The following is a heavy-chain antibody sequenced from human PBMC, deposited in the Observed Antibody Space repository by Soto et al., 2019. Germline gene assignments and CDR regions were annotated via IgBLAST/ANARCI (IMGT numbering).Heavy chain of an antibody. Sequence: SETLSLACTVASGSISSYCWNCIRKHPGKGLEWIGCIHYSGSTNYNPSLKSRVTISVDTSKNQFSLKLRSVTAADTAIYYCARDRADYGGPWFDSWGQGTLVTVSS. J-gene: IGHJ5*01. V-gene: IGHV4-59*01. CDR1: SGSISSYC. D-gene: IGHD4-17*01. CDR2: IHYSGST. CDR3: ARDRADYGGPWFDS.